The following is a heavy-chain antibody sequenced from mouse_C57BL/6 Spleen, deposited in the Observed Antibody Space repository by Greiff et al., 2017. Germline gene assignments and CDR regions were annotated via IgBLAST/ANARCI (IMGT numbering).Heavy chain of an antibody. Sequence: VQLQQSGAELVRPGTSVKVSCKASGYAFTNYLIEWVKQRPGQGLEWIGVINPGRGGTNYNEKFKGKATLTADKSSSTAYMQLSSLTSEDSAVYCSARDYGSSYGRFADWGQGTLVTVSA. CDR1: GYAFTNYL. J-gene: IGHJ3*01. CDR2: INPGRGGT. D-gene: IGHD1-1*01. CDR3: ARDYGSSYGRFAD. V-gene: IGHV1-54*01.